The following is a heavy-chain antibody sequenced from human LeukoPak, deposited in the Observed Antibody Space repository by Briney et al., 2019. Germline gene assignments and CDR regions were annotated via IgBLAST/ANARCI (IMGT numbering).Heavy chain of an antibody. Sequence: GSLRLSCAASGFTFSSFAMSWVRQAPGKGLEWVSPISGSGGSTYYADSVKGRFTISRDNSKYTLYLQMNSLRAEDTAVYYCARGQLYSSGIDFDYWGQGTLVTVSS. D-gene: IGHD6-19*01. J-gene: IGHJ4*02. CDR2: ISGSGGST. CDR3: ARGQLYSSGIDFDY. CDR1: GFTFSSFA. V-gene: IGHV3-23*01.